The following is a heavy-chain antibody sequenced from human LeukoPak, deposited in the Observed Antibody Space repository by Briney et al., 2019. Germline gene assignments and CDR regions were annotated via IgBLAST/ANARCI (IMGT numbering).Heavy chain of an antibody. J-gene: IGHJ3*02. Sequence: GASVKVSCKASGYTFTGYYMHWVRQAPGQGLVWMGWINPNSGGTNYAQKFQGWVTMTRDTSISTAYMELSRLRSDDTAVYYCARGYSSGWYGPPGAFDIWGQGTMVTVSS. CDR2: INPNSGGT. CDR1: GYTFTGYY. CDR3: ARGYSSGWYGPPGAFDI. V-gene: IGHV1-2*04. D-gene: IGHD6-19*01.